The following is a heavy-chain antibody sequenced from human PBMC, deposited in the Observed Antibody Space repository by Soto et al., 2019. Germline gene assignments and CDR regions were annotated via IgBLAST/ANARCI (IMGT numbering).Heavy chain of an antibody. Sequence: QVQLQESGPGLVQPSGTLSLTCAVSGDSINNSHWWSWVRQTPGKGLEWIGETYHSGTTNYNPSLNTRVTISTDKSKNQFSLKMNSVTAADTAVYYCAREVNSSPARGPNWFDPWGQGTLVTVSS. V-gene: IGHV4-4*02. D-gene: IGHD6-13*01. J-gene: IGHJ5*02. CDR3: AREVNSSPARGPNWFDP. CDR2: TYHSGTT. CDR1: GDSINNSHW.